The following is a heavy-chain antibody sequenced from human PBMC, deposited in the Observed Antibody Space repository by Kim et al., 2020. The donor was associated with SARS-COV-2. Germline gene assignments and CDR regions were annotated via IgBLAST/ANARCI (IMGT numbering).Heavy chain of an antibody. V-gene: IGHV3-74*01. CDR3: ARGWGSYGWFDP. Sequence: GGSLRLSCAASGFTFSSYWMHWVRQAPGKGLVWVSRINSDGGSTNYADFVKGRFTISRDNANNTLYLQMNSLRAEDTAVYYCARGWGSYGWFDPWGQGTLVTVSS. D-gene: IGHD3-16*01. CDR1: GFTFSSYW. J-gene: IGHJ5*02. CDR2: INSDGGST.